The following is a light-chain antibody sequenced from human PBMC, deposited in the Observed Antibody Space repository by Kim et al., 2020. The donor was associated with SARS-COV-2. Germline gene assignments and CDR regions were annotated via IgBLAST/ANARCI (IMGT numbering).Light chain of an antibody. CDR1: GGALASFY. CDR2: GAN. J-gene: IGLJ3*02. V-gene: IGLV6-57*03. Sequence: NFMLTQPPSVSGSPGTTVTISCTRSGGALASFYVQWYQQRPGSAPTTVIYGANERPSGVPDRFSASVAQSSGSASLTISGLRTEYEADYYCQSSDSTNLWVFGGGTKLTVL. CDR3: QSSDSTNLWV.